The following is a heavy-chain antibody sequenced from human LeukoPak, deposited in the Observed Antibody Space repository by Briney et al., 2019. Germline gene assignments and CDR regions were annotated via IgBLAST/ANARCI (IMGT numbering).Heavy chain of an antibody. J-gene: IGHJ2*01. CDR2: INLSGST. CDR3: ARGLGRFTMIVVVRYWYFDL. Sequence: KPSETLSLTCAVYGGSFSGYYWSCIRQPPAKRLEWIGEINLSGSTNYNPSLKSRVTISVDTSKNQFSLKLSSVTAADTAVYYCARGLGRFTMIVVVRYWYFDLWGRGTLVTVSS. CDR1: GGSFSGYY. D-gene: IGHD3-22*01. V-gene: IGHV4-34*01.